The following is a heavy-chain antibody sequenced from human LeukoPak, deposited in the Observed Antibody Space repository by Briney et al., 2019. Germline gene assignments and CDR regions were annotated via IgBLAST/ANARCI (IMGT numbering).Heavy chain of an antibody. J-gene: IGHJ4*02. D-gene: IGHD3-22*01. CDR1: GYTFTSYG. Sequence: SVKVSCKASGYTFTSYGISWVRQAPGQGLEWMGGIIPIFGTANYAQKFQGRVTITADESTSTAYMELSSLRSEDTAVYYCATRKYYYDSSGYFGYYWGQGTLVTVSS. V-gene: IGHV1-69*13. CDR3: ATRKYYYDSSGYFGYY. CDR2: IIPIFGTA.